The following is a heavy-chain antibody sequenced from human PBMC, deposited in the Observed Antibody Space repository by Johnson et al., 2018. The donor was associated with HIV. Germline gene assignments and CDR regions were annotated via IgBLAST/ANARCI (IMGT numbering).Heavy chain of an antibody. V-gene: IGHV3-53*01. CDR3: ARKFIGGAWFGDINHDAFDI. D-gene: IGHD3-10*01. J-gene: IGHJ3*02. CDR2: IYSGGST. CDR1: GFTVSSNS. Sequence: VQLVESGGGVVQTGGSLRLSCAASGFTVSSNSMSWVRQAPGKGPEWGSVIYSGGSTSYADSVQCRFTIARDSSKNTLYLDMITLRAEDTAVYYCARKFIGGAWFGDINHDAFDIWGQGTMVTVSS.